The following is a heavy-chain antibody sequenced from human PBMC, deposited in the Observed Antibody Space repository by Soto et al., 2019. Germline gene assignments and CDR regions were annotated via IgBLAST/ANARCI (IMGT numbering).Heavy chain of an antibody. CDR3: ARDNLAFPGAFDR. V-gene: IGHV3-21*01. D-gene: IGHD1-1*01. CDR1: GFVFSDFQ. CDR2: ITGTSAFT. Sequence: GGSLRLSCGASGFVFSDFQFNWVRQAPGGGLEWLSSITGTSAFTKYAESIEGRFTISRDNPNKLLFLHMDNLRPEDTAVYYCARDNLAFPGAFDRWGQGTLVTVSS. J-gene: IGHJ4*02.